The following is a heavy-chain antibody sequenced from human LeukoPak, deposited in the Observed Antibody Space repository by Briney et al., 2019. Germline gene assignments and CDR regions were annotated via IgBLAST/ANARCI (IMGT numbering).Heavy chain of an antibody. J-gene: IGHJ5*02. CDR3: NTPNEGNWFDP. V-gene: IGHV3-73*01. Sequence: GGTLRLSCAASGFTFSGSAMHWVRQSSGKGLEWFGRIRSKANSYATAYAASVKGRFTLSRDDSKNTAYLQMNSLKTVDTALYYCNTPNEGNWFDPWGQGTLVTVSS. CDR1: GFTFSGSA. CDR2: IRSKANSYAT. D-gene: IGHD2-8*01.